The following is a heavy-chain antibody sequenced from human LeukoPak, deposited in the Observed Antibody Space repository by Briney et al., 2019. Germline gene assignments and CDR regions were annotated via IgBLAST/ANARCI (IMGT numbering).Heavy chain of an antibody. J-gene: IGHJ4*02. CDR2: INTNGDRT. V-gene: IGHV3-23*01. D-gene: IGHD2-2*01. Sequence: GGSLRLSCAASGFTFTDYAVTWVRQAPGKGLEWVSGINTNGDRTSYADSVKGRFTFSRDNAKNSLYLQMNSLRAEDTAVYYCAKMDDIIVVPTAIHYFDYWGQGTLVTVSS. CDR1: GFTFTDYA. CDR3: AKMDDIIVVPTAIHYFDY.